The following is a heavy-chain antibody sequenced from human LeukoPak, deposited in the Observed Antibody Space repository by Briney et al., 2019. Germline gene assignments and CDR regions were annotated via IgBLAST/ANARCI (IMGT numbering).Heavy chain of an antibody. CDR3: ARCAPPDSSGWYFVGWFDP. CDR2: INAGNGNT. D-gene: IGHD6-19*01. Sequence: GASVKVSCEASGYTFTSYAMHWVRQAPGQRLEWMGWINAGNGNTKYSQKFQGRVTITRDTSASTAYMELSSLRSEDTAVYYCARCAPPDSSGWYFVGWFDPWGQGTLVTVSS. V-gene: IGHV1-3*01. J-gene: IGHJ5*02. CDR1: GYTFTSYA.